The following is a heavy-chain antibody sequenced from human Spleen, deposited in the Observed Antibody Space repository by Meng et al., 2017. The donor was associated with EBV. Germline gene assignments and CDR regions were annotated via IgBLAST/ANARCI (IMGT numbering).Heavy chain of an antibody. CDR2: LIPIFSAP. Sequence: QGQLVQAWAEVRQPGSSVKVSSKASGGTYSSHGFSWVRQAPGQGLEWMGALIPIFSAPTYAQMFQGRVTITADDSTTTAYMELNSLRPEDTAVYFCARCSYSSGWYIDFWGQGTLVTVSS. CDR1: GGTYSSHG. V-gene: IGHV1-69*01. CDR3: ARCSYSSGWYIDF. D-gene: IGHD6-19*01. J-gene: IGHJ4*02.